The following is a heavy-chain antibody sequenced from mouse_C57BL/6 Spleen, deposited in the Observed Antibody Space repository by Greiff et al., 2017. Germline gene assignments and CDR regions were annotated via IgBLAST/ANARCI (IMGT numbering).Heavy chain of an antibody. CDR3: ARGPLWFAY. V-gene: IGHV3-6*01. CDR1: GYSITSGYY. CDR2: ISYDGSN. J-gene: IGHJ3*01. Sequence: EVQVVESGPGLVKPSQSLSLTCSVTGYSITSGYYWNWIRQFPGNKLEWMGYISYDGSNNYNPSLKNRISITRDTSKNQFFLKLNSVTTEDTATYYCARGPLWFAYWGQGTLVTVSA.